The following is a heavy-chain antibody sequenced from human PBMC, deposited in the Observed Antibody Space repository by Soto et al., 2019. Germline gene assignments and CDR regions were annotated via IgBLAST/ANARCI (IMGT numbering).Heavy chain of an antibody. Sequence: ASVKVSCKASGYTFTSYYMHWVRQAPGQGLEWMGIINPSGGSTSYAQKFQGRVIMTRDTSTSTVYMELSSLRSEDTAVYYCARARGYCSSTSCYTGYYYYGMDVWGQGTTGT. J-gene: IGHJ6*02. CDR2: INPSGGST. V-gene: IGHV1-46*01. CDR3: ARARGYCSSTSCYTGYYYYGMDV. CDR1: GYTFTSYY. D-gene: IGHD2-2*02.